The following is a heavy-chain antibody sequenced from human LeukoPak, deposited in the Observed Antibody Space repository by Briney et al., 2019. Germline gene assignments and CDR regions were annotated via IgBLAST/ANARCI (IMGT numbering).Heavy chain of an antibody. CDR2: IYHSGSS. J-gene: IGHJ4*02. D-gene: IGHD3-10*01. V-gene: IGHV4-38-2*02. CDR3: ARRRVRGPLDY. CDR1: GYSISSGYY. Sequence: SETLSLTCIVSGYSISSGYYWGWIRQPPGKGLEWIGRIYHSGSSYYNPSLKSRVTISVDTSKNQFSLKLSSVTAADTAVYYCARRRVRGPLDYWGQGTLVTVSS.